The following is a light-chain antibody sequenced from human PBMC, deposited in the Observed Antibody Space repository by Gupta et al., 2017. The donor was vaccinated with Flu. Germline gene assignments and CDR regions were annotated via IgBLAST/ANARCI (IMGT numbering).Light chain of an antibody. Sequence: SSLSASVGDRVTITCRASQSISSYINWYQQKPGKAPKLLIYAASSLQSGVPSRVSGSGSGTDFTLTISSLQPEDFATYDCQQSDSTPVYTCGQGTKLEIK. CDR3: QQSDSTPVYT. CDR1: QSISSY. CDR2: AAS. V-gene: IGKV1-39*01. J-gene: IGKJ2*01.